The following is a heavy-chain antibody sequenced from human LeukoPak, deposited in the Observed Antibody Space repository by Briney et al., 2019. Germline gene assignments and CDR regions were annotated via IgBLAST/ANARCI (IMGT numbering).Heavy chain of an antibody. CDR2: ISYDGANK. V-gene: IGHV3-30*18. CDR1: GFSISNHG. J-gene: IGHJ4*02. Sequence: GGSLRLSCAASGFSISNHGLHWVRQAPGKGLEWVAFISYDGANKYYVDSVKGRFTISRENSKNTLYLQMNSLRTEDTAVFYCAKDRTYSGAADFDSWGQGTLVTVSS. D-gene: IGHD2-21*01. CDR3: AKDRTYSGAADFDS.